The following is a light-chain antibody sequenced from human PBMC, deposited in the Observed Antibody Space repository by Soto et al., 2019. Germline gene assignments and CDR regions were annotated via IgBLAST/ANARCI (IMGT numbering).Light chain of an antibody. J-gene: IGKJ1*01. CDR3: QQYGNSPPGT. V-gene: IGKV3-20*01. CDR2: DSS. CDR1: QNVDKF. Sequence: EIELTQSPATLSLSPGETATLSCRASQNVDKFLAWYQQRPGQPPRLLIFDSSSRATGIPDRFSGSGSGADFTLTINRLEPEDFAVYYCQQYGNSPPGTFGQGTKVDI.